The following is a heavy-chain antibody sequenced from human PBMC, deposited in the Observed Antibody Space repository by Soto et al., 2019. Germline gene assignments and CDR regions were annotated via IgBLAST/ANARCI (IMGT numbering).Heavy chain of an antibody. CDR3: ARRIAAAGGYYYYAFDV. D-gene: IGHD6-13*01. CDR1: GYNFDTYW. CDR2: IDPGDSKT. Sequence: ESLKISCRGSGYNFDTYWINWVRQMPGKGLEWMGRIDPGDSKTKYSPSLEGHISISVDTSINTTYLQWSSLKPSDTAIYYCARRIAAAGGYYYYAFDVWGQGTAVTVSS. J-gene: IGHJ6*02. V-gene: IGHV5-10-1*01.